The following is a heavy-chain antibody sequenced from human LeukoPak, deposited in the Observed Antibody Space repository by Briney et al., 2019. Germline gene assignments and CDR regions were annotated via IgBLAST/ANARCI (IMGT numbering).Heavy chain of an antibody. CDR2: IRNKANSYTI. CDR3: ARRGADYGGNPESRVDY. J-gene: IGHJ4*02. CDR1: GFMFSDHY. D-gene: IGHD4-23*01. V-gene: IGHV3-72*01. Sequence: GGSLRLSCAASGFMFSDHYMDWVRQAPGKGLEWVGRIRNKANSYTIQYAASVKGRFTISRDDSKNSLYLQMKGLKTEDTAVYYCARRGADYGGNPESRVDYWGQGTLVTVSS.